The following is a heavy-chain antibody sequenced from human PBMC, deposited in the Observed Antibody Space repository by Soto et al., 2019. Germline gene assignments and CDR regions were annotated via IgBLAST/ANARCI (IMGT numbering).Heavy chain of an antibody. CDR3: AASIFYYGMDV. CDR1: GYTFTNYW. J-gene: IGHJ6*02. CDR2: IYPGDSDT. V-gene: IGHV5-51*01. Sequence: GESLKISCNGSGYTFTNYWIGWVRQMPGKGPEWMGIIYPGDSDTKYNPSFQGQVTISADKSITTTYLQWSSLKASDTAIYYCAASIFYYGMDVWGQGTTVTVSS.